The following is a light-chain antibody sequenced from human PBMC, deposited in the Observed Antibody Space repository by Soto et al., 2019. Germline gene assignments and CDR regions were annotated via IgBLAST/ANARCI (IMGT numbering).Light chain of an antibody. CDR2: DTS. Sequence: EIVLTHSPGTLSLSPGERATLSFSAGQSVSSSHLAWYQQKPGQAPRLLIYDTSTRATGIPARFSGSGSGTEFTLTISSLQSEDFAVYYCQQYSNWPPITFGQGTRLEI. J-gene: IGKJ5*01. CDR1: QSVSSSH. CDR3: QQYSNWPPIT. V-gene: IGKV3-15*01.